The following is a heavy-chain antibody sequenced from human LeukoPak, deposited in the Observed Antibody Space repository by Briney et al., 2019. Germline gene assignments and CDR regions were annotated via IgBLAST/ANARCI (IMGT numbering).Heavy chain of an antibody. D-gene: IGHD4-17*01. V-gene: IGHV4-59*01. Sequence: SETLSLTCTVSGGSISSYYWSWIRQPPGKGLERIGYIYYSGSTNYNPSLKSRVTISVDTSKNQFSLKLSSVTAADTAVYYCAREQGYDYGDYTFDYWGQGTLVTVSS. J-gene: IGHJ4*02. CDR1: GGSISSYY. CDR3: AREQGYDYGDYTFDY. CDR2: IYYSGST.